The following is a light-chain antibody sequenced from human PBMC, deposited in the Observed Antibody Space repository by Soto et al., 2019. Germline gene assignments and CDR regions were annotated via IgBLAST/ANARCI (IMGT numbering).Light chain of an antibody. CDR2: GAS. Sequence: EIVMTQSPATLSVSPGERATLSCRPSQNVSSNLAWYQQKPGQAPRLLIYGASTRATGIPARFSGSGSGTEFTLTISSLQSEDFAVYYCQQYNNWPQTFGQGTKVEIK. CDR1: QNVSSN. CDR3: QQYNNWPQT. J-gene: IGKJ1*01. V-gene: IGKV3-15*01.